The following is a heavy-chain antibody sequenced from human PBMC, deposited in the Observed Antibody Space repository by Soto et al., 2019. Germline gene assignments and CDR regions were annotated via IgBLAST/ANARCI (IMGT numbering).Heavy chain of an antibody. Sequence: ASVKVSCKAPGYTFTSNYMRWVRQAPGQGLGWMGIINPSGGSTSYAQKFQGRVTMTRDTSTSTVYMELSSLRSEDTAVYYCARLAFPRYYFDFWGQGPLGTVSS. D-gene: IGHD3-3*02. CDR2: INPSGGST. CDR1: GYTFTSNY. CDR3: ARLAFPRYYFDF. V-gene: IGHV1-46*01. J-gene: IGHJ4*02.